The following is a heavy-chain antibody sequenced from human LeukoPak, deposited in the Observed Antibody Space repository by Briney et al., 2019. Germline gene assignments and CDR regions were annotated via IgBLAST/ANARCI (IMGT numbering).Heavy chain of an antibody. CDR2: IYYSGST. Sequence: SETLSLTCTVSGGSISSSSYCWGWICQPPGKGLEWIGSIYYSGSTYYNPSLKSRVTISVDTSKNQFSLKLSSVTAADTAVYYCARRSAKYYYGSGSYFDYWGQGTLVTVSS. V-gene: IGHV4-39*01. D-gene: IGHD3-10*01. J-gene: IGHJ4*02. CDR1: GGSISSSSYC. CDR3: ARRSAKYYYGSGSYFDY.